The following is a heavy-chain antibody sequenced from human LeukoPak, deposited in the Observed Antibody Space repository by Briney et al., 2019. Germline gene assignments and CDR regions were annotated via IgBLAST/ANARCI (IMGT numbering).Heavy chain of an antibody. J-gene: IGHJ4*02. CDR2: ISGSGSST. D-gene: IGHD3-22*01. CDR3: AREVTYYYDSSERGLDY. V-gene: IGHV3-23*01. CDR1: GFTFSSYA. Sequence: QSGGSLRLSCAASGFTFSSYAMSWVRQAPGEGLEWVSAISGSGSSTYYADSVTGRFTISRDNSKNTLYLQMGSLRAEDMAVYYCAREVTYYYDSSERGLDYWGQGTLVTVSS.